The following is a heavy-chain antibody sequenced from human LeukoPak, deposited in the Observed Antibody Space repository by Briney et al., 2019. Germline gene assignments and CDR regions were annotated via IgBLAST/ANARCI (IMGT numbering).Heavy chain of an antibody. D-gene: IGHD2-2*01. Sequence: PSETLSLTCTVSGGSISTEYWSWIRQSAEKGLEWIGRIYTSGSTNYNPSLKSRVTISVDTSKNQFSLKLSAVTAADTAVYYCARGSVLGYCSSTSCRHDDYWGQGTLVTVSS. CDR1: GGSISTEY. CDR2: IYTSGST. CDR3: ARGSVLGYCSSTSCRHDDY. V-gene: IGHV4-4*07. J-gene: IGHJ4*02.